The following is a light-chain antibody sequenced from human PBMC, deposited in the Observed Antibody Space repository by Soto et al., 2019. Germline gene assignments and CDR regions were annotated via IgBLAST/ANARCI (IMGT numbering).Light chain of an antibody. J-gene: IGLJ2*01. V-gene: IGLV2-14*01. CDR1: SSDVGGYNY. CDR2: DVS. Sequence: QSALTQPASVSGSPGQSITISCTGNSSDVGGYNYVSWYQQHPGKAPKLMIYDVSNRPSGVSNRFSGSKSGNTASLTISVLQAEDEADYYCSSYTSLSARVFGGGTKLTVL. CDR3: SSYTSLSARV.